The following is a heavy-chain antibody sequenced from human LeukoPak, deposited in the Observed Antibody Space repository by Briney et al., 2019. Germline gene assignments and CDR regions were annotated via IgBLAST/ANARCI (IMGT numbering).Heavy chain of an antibody. CDR2: IKQDGSEK. D-gene: IGHD1-7*01. V-gene: IGHV3-7*01. J-gene: IGHJ4*02. Sequence: GGSLRLSCAASGFTFSSYGMHWVRQAPGKGLEWVANIKQDGSEKYYVDSVKGRFTISRDNAKNSLYLQMNSLRAEDTAVYYCARDGTGFDYWGQGTLVTVSS. CDR1: GFTFSSYG. CDR3: ARDGTGFDY.